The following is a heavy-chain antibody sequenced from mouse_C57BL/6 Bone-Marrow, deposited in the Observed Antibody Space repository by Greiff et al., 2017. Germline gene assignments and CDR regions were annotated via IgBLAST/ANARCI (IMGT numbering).Heavy chain of an antibody. V-gene: IGHV1-56*01. CDR3: ARERYYLWGY. CDR2: ISPGSGCT. CDR1: GYTFTSYW. Sequence: QVQVEESGPELVRPGASVKISCKASGYTFTSYWMQWVRQRPGQGLEWIGEISPGSGCTYYNEKFKGKATLTVDTSSSTAYMQLSSLTSEDSAVYFCARERYYLWGYWGQGTLVTVSA. J-gene: IGHJ3*01. D-gene: IGHD5-5*01.